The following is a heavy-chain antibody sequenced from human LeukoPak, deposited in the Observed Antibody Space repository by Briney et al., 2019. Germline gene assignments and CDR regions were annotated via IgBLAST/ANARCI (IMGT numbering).Heavy chain of an antibody. J-gene: IGHJ5*02. D-gene: IGHD4-17*01. CDR2: ITGNHGAT. V-gene: IGHV3-23*01. CDR3: TKDPNGDYVGAFDP. Sequence: PGGSLRLSCAASGSTFSSFAMTWVRQAPGKALEWVSSITGNHGATYNIDSVEGRFTISGDNSQNTLYLQMNSLRAEDTAVYYCTKDPNGDYVGAFDPWGQGTLVTVSS. CDR1: GSTFSSFA.